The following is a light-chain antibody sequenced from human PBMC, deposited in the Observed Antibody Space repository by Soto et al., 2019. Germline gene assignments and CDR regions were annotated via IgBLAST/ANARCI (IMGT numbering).Light chain of an antibody. Sequence: QSALTQPASVPGSPGQSITISCTGTSSDVGGYNYVSWYQQHPGKAPKLMIYEVSNRPSGVSNRFSGSKSGNTASLTISGLQAEDEADYSCSSYTSSSTVVFGGGTKLTVL. J-gene: IGLJ2*01. V-gene: IGLV2-14*01. CDR3: SSYTSSSTVV. CDR1: SSDVGGYNY. CDR2: EVS.